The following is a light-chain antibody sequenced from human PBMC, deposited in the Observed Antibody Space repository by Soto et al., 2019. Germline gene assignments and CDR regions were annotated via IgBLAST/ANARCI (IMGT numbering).Light chain of an antibody. CDR3: CAYADTFYA. J-gene: IGLJ1*01. CDR2: DVS. Sequence: QSVLTQPRSVSGSPGQSVTISCTGTSSDVGSYKDVSWYQHHPGKVPKLMIYDVSERPSGVPDRFSGSKSGNTASLTISGLQAEDEANYYCCAYADTFYAFGNGTKVTVL. V-gene: IGLV2-11*01. CDR1: SSDVGSYKD.